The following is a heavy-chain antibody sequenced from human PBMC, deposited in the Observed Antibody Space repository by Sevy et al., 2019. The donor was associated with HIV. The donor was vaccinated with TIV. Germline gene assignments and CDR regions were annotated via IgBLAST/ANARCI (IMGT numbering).Heavy chain of an antibody. CDR2: IKSDGGTA. J-gene: IGHJ4*02. CDR3: TTYYDSTGYYLYLDFDY. CDR1: GFTFSSYE. V-gene: IGHV3-15*01. Sequence: GGSLRLSCAASGFTFSSYEMNWVRQAPGKGLEWVGRIKSDGGTADYASHLKGRFTISRDASENMLYLQMHSLKSEDTAVYYCTTYYDSTGYYLYLDFDYWGQGTQVTVSS. D-gene: IGHD3-22*01.